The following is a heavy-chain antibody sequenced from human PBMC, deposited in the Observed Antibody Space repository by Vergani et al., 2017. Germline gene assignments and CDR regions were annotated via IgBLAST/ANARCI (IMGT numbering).Heavy chain of an antibody. CDR2: IYPGDSDT. CDR1: GYTFTSYW. V-gene: IGHV5-51*01. D-gene: IGHD3-10*01. J-gene: IGHJ3*02. CDR3: ARQVYRGDDAFDI. Sequence: EVQLVQSGAEVNKPGESLKISCKGSGYTFTSYWIGWVRQMPGKGLEWRGIIYPGDSDTRYSPSFQGQVTISADKSINTAYLQWSSLKASDTAMYYWARQVYRGDDAFDIWGQGTMVTVSS.